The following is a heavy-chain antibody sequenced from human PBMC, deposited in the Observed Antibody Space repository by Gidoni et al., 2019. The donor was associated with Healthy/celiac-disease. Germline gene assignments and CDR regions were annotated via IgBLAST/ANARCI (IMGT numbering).Heavy chain of an antibody. J-gene: IGHJ5*02. Sequence: QVQLVQSGAEVKKPGASVRVSCKASGYTLTRYYMHWVRQAPGQGLEWMGIINPSGGSTSYAQKFQGRVTMTRDTSTSTVYLELSSLRSEDTAVYYCAGRHCSGGSCAGLDPWGQGTLVIVSS. CDR3: AGRHCSGGSCAGLDP. D-gene: IGHD2-15*01. CDR2: INPSGGST. V-gene: IGHV1-46*03. CDR1: GYTLTRYY.